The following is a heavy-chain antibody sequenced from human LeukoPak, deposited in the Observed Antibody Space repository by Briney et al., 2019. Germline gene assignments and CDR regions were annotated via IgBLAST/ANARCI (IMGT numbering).Heavy chain of an antibody. CDR1: GYTFTGYY. CDR3: ARDTTGYQLLYYYYYYMDV. D-gene: IGHD2-2*01. CDR2: INPNSGGT. V-gene: IGHV1-2*02. J-gene: IGHJ6*03. Sequence: GASVKVSCKASGYTFTGYYMHWVRQAPGQGLEWMGWINPNSGGTNYAQKFQGRVTMTRDTSISTAYMELSRLRSDDTAVYYCARDTTGYQLLYYYYYYMDVWGKGPTVTVSS.